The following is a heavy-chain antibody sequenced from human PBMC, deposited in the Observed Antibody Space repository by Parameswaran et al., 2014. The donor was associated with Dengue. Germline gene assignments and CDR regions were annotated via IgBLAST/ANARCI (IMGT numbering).Heavy chain of an antibody. J-gene: IGHJ6*02. CDR3: AREGIAVADYYYYGMDV. CDR2: INPSGGST. V-gene: IGHV1-46*01. D-gene: IGHD6-19*01. Sequence: WVRQAPGQGLEWMGIINPSGGSTSYAQKFQGRVTMTRDTSTSTVYMELSSLRSEDTAVYYCAREGIAVADYYYYGMDVWGRRDHGHRLL.